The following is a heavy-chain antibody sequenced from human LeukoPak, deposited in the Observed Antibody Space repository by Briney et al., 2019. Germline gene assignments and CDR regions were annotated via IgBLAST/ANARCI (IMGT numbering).Heavy chain of an antibody. CDR1: GFTFSSYW. V-gene: IGHV3-7*03. Sequence: GGSLRLSCAASGFTFSSYWMSWVRQAPGKGLEWVANIKQDGSEKYYVDSVKGRFTISRDNAKNSLYLQMSSLRAEDTAVYYCARDLGGASFDYWGQGTLVTVSS. D-gene: IGHD3-16*01. J-gene: IGHJ4*02. CDR3: ARDLGGASFDY. CDR2: IKQDGSEK.